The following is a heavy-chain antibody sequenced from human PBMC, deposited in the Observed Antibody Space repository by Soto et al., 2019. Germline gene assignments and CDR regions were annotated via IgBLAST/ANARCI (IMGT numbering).Heavy chain of an antibody. CDR1: GFTFSSYW. V-gene: IGHV3-74*01. J-gene: IGHJ5*02. D-gene: IGHD3-3*01. CDR3: ARGPYYDFWSCYLGESFWFDP. Sequence: EVQLVESGGGLVQPGGSLRLSCAASGFTFSSYWMHWVRQAPGKGLVWVSRINSDGSSTSYADSVKGRFTISRDNAKNTLYLQMNSLRAEDTAVYYCARGPYYDFWSCYLGESFWFDPWGQGTLVTVSS. CDR2: INSDGSST.